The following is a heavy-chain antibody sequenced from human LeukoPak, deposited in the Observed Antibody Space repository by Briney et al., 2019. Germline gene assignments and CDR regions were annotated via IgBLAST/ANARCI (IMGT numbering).Heavy chain of an antibody. D-gene: IGHD3-22*01. CDR1: GFTFDYYW. Sequence: GGSLRLSCAGSGFTFDYYWMHWVRRARGEGLMWVSRINTDGSNTHYADSVKGRFTISRDNAKNTLYLQMNGLRVEDTAVYYCVVWGEDRSGHRFDFRGQGTLVTVSS. J-gene: IGHJ4*02. CDR3: VVWGEDRSGHRFDF. V-gene: IGHV3-74*01. CDR2: INTDGSNT.